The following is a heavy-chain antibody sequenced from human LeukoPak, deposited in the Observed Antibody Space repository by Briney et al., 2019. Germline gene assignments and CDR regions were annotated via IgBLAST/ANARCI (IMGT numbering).Heavy chain of an antibody. CDR1: GGSISINY. J-gene: IGHJ4*02. CDR2: IYYIGSA. V-gene: IGHV4-59*08. D-gene: IGHD6-6*01. Sequence: SETLSLTCTVSGGSISINYWSWIRQPPGKGLEWIGYIYYIGSANYNPSLKSRVTISVDTSKNQFSLKLSSVTAADTAVYYCARQGRGSLRTLLHTTKTYSSSPPFDYWGQGTLVTVSS. CDR3: ARQGRGSLRTLLHTTKTYSSSPPFDY.